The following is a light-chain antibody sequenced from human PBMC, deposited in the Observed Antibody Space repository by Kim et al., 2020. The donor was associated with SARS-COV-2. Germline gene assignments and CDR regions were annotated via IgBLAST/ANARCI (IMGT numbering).Light chain of an antibody. V-gene: IGLV1-47*01. CDR3: AAWDGSLSALV. CDR1: HSNIGSGY. J-gene: IGLJ3*02. CDR2: RSN. Sequence: GQRVPISCSGSHSNIGSGYVSWYQQFPGMAPKLLIYRSNQRPSGVPDRFSGSKSGTSASLAISGLRSEDEADYYCAAWDGSLSALVFGGGTQLTVL.